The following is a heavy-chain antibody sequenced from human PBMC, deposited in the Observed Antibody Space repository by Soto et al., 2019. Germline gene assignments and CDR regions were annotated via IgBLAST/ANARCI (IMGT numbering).Heavy chain of an antibody. V-gene: IGHV4-38-2*02. J-gene: IGHJ4*02. Sequence: SETLSLTCTVSGYSITSGFYWGWVRQSPGKGLEWIGSISYSAKTFYNPSLASRFSIAVDTSKNHFSLRLTSVTAADTALYYCKRGAGALGVRVDSLGLGTRVTVS. CDR3: KRGAGALGVRVDS. CDR1: GYSITSGFY. D-gene: IGHD3-22*01. CDR2: ISYSAKT.